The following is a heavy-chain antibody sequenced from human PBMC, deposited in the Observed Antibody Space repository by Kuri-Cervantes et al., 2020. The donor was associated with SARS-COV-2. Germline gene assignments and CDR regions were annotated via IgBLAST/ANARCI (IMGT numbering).Heavy chain of an antibody. J-gene: IGHJ4*02. CDR2: INHSGNT. Sequence: SETLSLTCAVYGGSFSDYYWSWVRQPPGKGLEWIGEINHSGNTNYDPSLKSRVTISIDTSKNQSSLKLSSVTAADTAVYYCARYVVVPAARRYYFDYWGQGTLVTVSS. D-gene: IGHD2-2*01. CDR3: ARYVVVPAARRYYFDY. CDR1: GGSFSDYY. V-gene: IGHV4-34*01.